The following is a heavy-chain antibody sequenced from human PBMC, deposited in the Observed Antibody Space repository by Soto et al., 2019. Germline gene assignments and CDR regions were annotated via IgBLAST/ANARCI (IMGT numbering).Heavy chain of an antibody. D-gene: IGHD3-22*01. V-gene: IGHV6-1*01. Sequence: SQTLSLTCAISGDSVSSNSAAWNWIRQSPSRGLEWLGRTYYRSKWYNDYAVSVKSRITINPDTSKNQFSLQLNSVTPEDTAVYYCARAYYYDSSGYRPFDYWGQGTLVTVSS. CDR2: TYYRSKWYN. CDR1: GDSVSSNSAA. CDR3: ARAYYYDSSGYRPFDY. J-gene: IGHJ4*02.